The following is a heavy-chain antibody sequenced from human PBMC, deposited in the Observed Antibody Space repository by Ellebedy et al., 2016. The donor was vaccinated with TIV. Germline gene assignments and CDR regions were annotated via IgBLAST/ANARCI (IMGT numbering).Heavy chain of an antibody. Sequence: GESLKISXAASGFTFSSYSMNWVRQAPGKGLEWVSSISSSSSYIYYADSVKGRFTISRDNAKNSLYLQMNSLRAEDTAVYYCARDPRWFNPWGQGTLVTVSS. V-gene: IGHV3-21*01. CDR2: ISSSSSYI. CDR1: GFTFSSYS. J-gene: IGHJ5*02. CDR3: ARDPRWFNP.